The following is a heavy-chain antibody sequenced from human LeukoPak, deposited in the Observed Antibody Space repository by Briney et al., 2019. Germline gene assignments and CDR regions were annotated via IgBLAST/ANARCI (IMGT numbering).Heavy chain of an antibody. Sequence: GGSLRLSCAASGFTFTDFYMNWVRQAPGKGLEWVSWISPTSSYMYYADSVKGRFTISRDNAKNSLYLQMNSLRAEDTAVYYCATQSRYNWNDALRDDAFDIRGQGTMVTVSS. V-gene: IGHV3-21*01. CDR1: GFTFTDFY. CDR3: ATQSRYNWNDALRDDAFDI. J-gene: IGHJ3*02. D-gene: IGHD1-1*01. CDR2: ISPTSSYM.